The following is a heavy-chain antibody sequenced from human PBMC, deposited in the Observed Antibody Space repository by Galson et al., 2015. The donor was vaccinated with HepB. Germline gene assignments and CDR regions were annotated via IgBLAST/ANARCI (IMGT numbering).Heavy chain of an antibody. D-gene: IGHD3-9*01. CDR3: ASVRYSAGLDV. CDR1: GFRFSSYG. Sequence: SLRLSCAASGFRFSSYGMHWVRQAPGKGLEWVAVISYDGSNRNYADSVKGRFIISRDNSKNTVYLQMNSLRVDDTAVYYCASVRYSAGLDVWGQGTTVTVSS. CDR2: ISYDGSNR. J-gene: IGHJ6*02. V-gene: IGHV3-30*03.